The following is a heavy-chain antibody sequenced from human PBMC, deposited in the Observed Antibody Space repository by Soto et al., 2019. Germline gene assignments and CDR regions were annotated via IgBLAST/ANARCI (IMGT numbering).Heavy chain of an antibody. CDR3: AKMAYGGNTSDY. D-gene: IGHD4-17*01. V-gene: IGHV3-30*18. CDR2: ISYDGSNK. Sequence: VAVISYDGSNKYYADSVKGRFTISRDNSKNTLYLQMNSLRAEDTAVYYCAKMAYGGNTSDYWGQGTLVTVSS. J-gene: IGHJ4*02.